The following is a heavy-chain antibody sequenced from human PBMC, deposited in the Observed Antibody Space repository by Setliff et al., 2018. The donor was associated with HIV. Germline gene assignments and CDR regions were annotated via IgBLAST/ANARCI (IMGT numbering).Heavy chain of an antibody. Sequence: SVKVSCKASGGTFSSYAISWVRQAPGQGLEWMGGIIPIFGTTKYAQQFQGRVTITTDASTSTAYMELSSLRSEDTAVYYCARDFGGYCSSMSCPGLFDPWGQGTLVSVSS. CDR3: ARDFGGYCSSMSCPGLFDP. CDR2: IIPIFGTT. V-gene: IGHV1-69*05. CDR1: GGTFSSYA. J-gene: IGHJ5*02. D-gene: IGHD2-2*01.